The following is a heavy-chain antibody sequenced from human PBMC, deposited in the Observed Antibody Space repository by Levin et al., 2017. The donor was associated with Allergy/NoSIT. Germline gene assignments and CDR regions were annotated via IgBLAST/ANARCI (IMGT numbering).Heavy chain of an antibody. CDR1: GSSISSGFY. D-gene: IGHD7-27*01. CDR2: IFHSGNT. CDR3: ARSRWGPDAFDI. Sequence: SETLSLTCTVSGSSISSGFYWGWIRQPPGKGLAWIGNIFHSGNTYYNPSLKSRLTISVDTSKNQFSLKVSSVTAADTAVYYCARSRWGPDAFDIWGQGTLVTVSS. V-gene: IGHV4-38-2*02. J-gene: IGHJ3*02.